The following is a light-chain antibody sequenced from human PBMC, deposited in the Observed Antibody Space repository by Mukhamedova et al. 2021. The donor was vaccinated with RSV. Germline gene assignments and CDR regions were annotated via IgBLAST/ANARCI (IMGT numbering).Light chain of an antibody. CDR3: QQSYSTPFT. CDR2: AAS. J-gene: IGKJ3*01. Sequence: WYQRRVHGKAPNLLIYAASSLQSGVPSRFSASGSGTDFTLTISSLQPEDFATYYCQQSYSTPFTFGPGTKVDIK. V-gene: IGKV1-39*01.